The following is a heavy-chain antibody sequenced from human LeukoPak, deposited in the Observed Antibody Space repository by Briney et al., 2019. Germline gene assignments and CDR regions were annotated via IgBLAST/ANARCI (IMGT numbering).Heavy chain of an antibody. Sequence: GESLKISCKGSGYSFTSYWIGWVRQMPGKGLEWMGIIYPGDSDTRYSPSFQGQVTISADKTISTAYLQWSSLKASDTAMYYCARGVVVVAALFDYWGQGTLVTVSS. V-gene: IGHV5-51*01. CDR3: ARGVVVVAALFDY. D-gene: IGHD2-15*01. J-gene: IGHJ4*02. CDR2: IYPGDSDT. CDR1: GYSFTSYW.